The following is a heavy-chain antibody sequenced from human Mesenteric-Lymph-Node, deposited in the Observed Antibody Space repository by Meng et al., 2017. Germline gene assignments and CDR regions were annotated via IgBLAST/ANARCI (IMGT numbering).Heavy chain of an antibody. CDR1: GFTFSSYG. V-gene: IGHV3-33*01. J-gene: IGHJ3*02. CDR2: IWYDGSNK. D-gene: IGHD4-17*01. Sequence: GGSLRLSCAASGFTFSSYGMHWVRQAPGKGLEWVAVIWYDGSNKYYADSVKGRFTISRDNSKNTLYLQMNSLRAEDTAVYYCAREGMNTVTNDAFDIWGQGTMVTVSS. CDR3: AREGMNTVTNDAFDI.